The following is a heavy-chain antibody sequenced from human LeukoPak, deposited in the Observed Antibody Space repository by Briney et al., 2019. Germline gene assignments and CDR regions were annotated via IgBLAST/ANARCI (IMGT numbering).Heavy chain of an antibody. CDR3: ARGREHSSRRHRFDP. Sequence: SETLSLTCAVYGGSFSGYYWSWTRQPPGKGLEWIGEINHSGSTNYNPSLKSRVTISVDTSKNQFSLKLSSVTAADTAVYYCARGREHSSRRHRFDPWGQGTLVTVSS. CDR1: GGSFSGYY. D-gene: IGHD3-3*02. CDR2: INHSGST. J-gene: IGHJ5*02. V-gene: IGHV4-34*01.